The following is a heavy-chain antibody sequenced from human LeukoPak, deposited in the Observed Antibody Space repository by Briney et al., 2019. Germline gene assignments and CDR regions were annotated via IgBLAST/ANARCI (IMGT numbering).Heavy chain of an antibody. CDR3: ARERMATIDY. Sequence: SETLSLTCTASGGSISSYYWSWIRQPPGKGLEWIGYIYYNGSTNYNPSLKSRVTISVDTSKNQFSLKLSSVTAADTAVYYCARERMATIDYWGQGTLVTVSS. D-gene: IGHD5-24*01. CDR2: IYYNGST. V-gene: IGHV4-59*01. J-gene: IGHJ4*02. CDR1: GGSISSYY.